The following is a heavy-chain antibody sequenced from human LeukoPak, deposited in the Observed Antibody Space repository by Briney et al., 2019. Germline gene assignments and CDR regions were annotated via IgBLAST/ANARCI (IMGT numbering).Heavy chain of an antibody. CDR3: ARGDHYYDSSGYSTVFDY. CDR1: GGTFSSYA. Sequence: SVKVSCKASGGTFSSYAISWVRQAPGQGLEWMGGIIPIFGTANYAQKFQGRVTITTDESTSAAYMELSSLRSEDTAVYYCARGDHYYDSSGYSTVFDYWGQGTLVTVSS. V-gene: IGHV1-69*05. J-gene: IGHJ4*02. D-gene: IGHD3-22*01. CDR2: IIPIFGTA.